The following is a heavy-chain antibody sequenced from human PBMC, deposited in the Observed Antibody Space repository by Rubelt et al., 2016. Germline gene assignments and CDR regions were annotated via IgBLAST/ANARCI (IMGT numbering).Heavy chain of an antibody. CDR2: ISGSGTPM. V-gene: IGHV3-11*01. J-gene: IGHJ4*02. CDR3: ARRCDYSDY. Sequence: GLEWVSCISGSGTPMYYADSVKGRFTISRDNAKNSLYLQMNSLRVEDTAIYYCARRCDYSDYWGQGTLVPVSS.